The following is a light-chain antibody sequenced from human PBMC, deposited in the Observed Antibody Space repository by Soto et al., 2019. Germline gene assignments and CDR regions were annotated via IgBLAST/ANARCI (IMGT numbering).Light chain of an antibody. CDR2: DAS. V-gene: IGKV1-33*01. Sequence: DIQMTQSPSSLSASVGDRVTITCQASQDINKNLIWYQQKPGKAPKLLIYDASDLETGVPSRFSATVSGTEFSLTITSLQPEDFATYYCQQLFDSPITFGQGTRLEI. J-gene: IGKJ5*01. CDR3: QQLFDSPIT. CDR1: QDINKN.